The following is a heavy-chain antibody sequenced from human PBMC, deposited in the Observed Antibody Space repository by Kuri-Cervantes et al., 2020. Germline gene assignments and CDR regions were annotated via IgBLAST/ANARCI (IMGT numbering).Heavy chain of an antibody. CDR2: ISGSGGST. V-gene: IGHV3-23*01. Sequence: GESLKISCAASGFTFSSYVMSWVRQAPGKGLEWVSAISGSGGSTYYADSVKGRFTISRDNSNNTLYLQMNSLRAEDTAVYYCAKDFGGSSIWGQGTLVTVSS. D-gene: IGHD1-26*01. J-gene: IGHJ4*02. CDR3: AKDFGGSSI. CDR1: GFTFSSYV.